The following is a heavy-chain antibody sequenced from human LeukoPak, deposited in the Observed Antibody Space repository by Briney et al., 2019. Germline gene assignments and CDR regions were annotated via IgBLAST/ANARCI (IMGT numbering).Heavy chain of an antibody. CDR1: GYTFTSYA. Sequence: ASVKVSCKASGYTFTSYAMNWARQAPGQGLEWMGWINTNPGNPAYAQGFSGRFVFSLDTSVSTAYLQIRSLKAEDTAVSYCARTQDGSGWYQFDYWGQGTLVTVSS. V-gene: IGHV7-4-1*02. CDR3: ARTQDGSGWYQFDY. D-gene: IGHD6-19*01. CDR2: INTNPGNP. J-gene: IGHJ4*02.